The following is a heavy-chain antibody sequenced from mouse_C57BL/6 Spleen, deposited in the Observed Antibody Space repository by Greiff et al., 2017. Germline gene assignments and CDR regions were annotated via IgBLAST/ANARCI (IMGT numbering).Heavy chain of an antibody. CDR1: GFTFSAYY. D-gene: IGHD2-4*01. Sequence: RLVGSEGGLLQPGSSMKLSCPPSGFTFSAYYMAWVRRVPERGLEWVANINYDGSSPYYLDSLKSRFIISRDNAKNILYLQMSRLKSEDTATYCCARESYDYVWYIDVWGTGTTVTVSS. J-gene: IGHJ1*03. CDR2: INYDGSSP. CDR3: ARESYDYVWYIDV. V-gene: IGHV5-16*01.